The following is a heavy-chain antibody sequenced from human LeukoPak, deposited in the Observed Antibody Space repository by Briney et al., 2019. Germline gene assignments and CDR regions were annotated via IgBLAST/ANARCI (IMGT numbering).Heavy chain of an antibody. D-gene: IGHD3-22*01. CDR2: INHSGST. Sequence: SETLSLTCAVYGGSFSGYYWSWIRQPPGKGLEWIGEINHSGSTNYNPSLKSRVTISVDTSKNQFSLKLSSVTAADTAVYYCARVLLIGDYFDYWGQGPWSPSPQ. CDR1: GGSFSGYY. J-gene: IGHJ4*02. CDR3: ARVLLIGDYFDY. V-gene: IGHV4-34*01.